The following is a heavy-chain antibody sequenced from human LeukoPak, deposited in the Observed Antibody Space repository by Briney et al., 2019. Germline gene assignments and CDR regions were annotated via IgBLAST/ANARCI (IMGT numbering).Heavy chain of an antibody. V-gene: IGHV1-2*02. CDR1: GYTFTGYY. D-gene: IGHD2-2*01. CDR3: ARNGGYCSSTSCSYYYMDV. J-gene: IGHJ6*03. CDR2: INPNSGGT. Sequence: ASVKVSCKASGYTFTGYYMHWVRQAPGQGLEWMGWINPNSGGTNYAQKFQGRVTMTRDTSTSTVYMELSSLRSEDTAVYYCARNGGYCSSTSCSYYYMDVWGKGTTVTISS.